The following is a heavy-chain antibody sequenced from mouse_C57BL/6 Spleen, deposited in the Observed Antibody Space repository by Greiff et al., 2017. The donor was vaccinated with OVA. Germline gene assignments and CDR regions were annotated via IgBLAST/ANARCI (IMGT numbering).Heavy chain of an antibody. J-gene: IGHJ4*01. CDR1: GYSITSGYY. CDR2: IRYDGST. D-gene: IGHD2-5*01. Sequence: EVQLQQSGPGLVKPSPSLSLTCSVTGYSITSGYYWNGIRQFPGNQLEWVGYIRYDGSTNYNPSLKNRTSITRDTSKNQFFLKLNSVTTEDTATDDCARDTYYSNPYAMDYWGQGTSVTVSS. V-gene: IGHV3-6*01. CDR3: ARDTYYSNPYAMDY.